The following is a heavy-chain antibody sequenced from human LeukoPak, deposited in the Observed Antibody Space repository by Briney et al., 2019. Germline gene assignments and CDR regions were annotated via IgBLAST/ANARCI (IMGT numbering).Heavy chain of an antibody. CDR3: ARLEWELIFDY. D-gene: IGHD1-26*01. V-gene: IGHV4-59*08. CDR1: GGSISTYC. CDR2: IYYSGST. J-gene: IGHJ4*02. Sequence: KPSETLSLTCTVSGGSISTYCWNWIRQSPGKGLEWIGNIYYSGSTNYNPSLKSRVIISVDTSKNQFSLKLSSVTAADTAVYYCARLEWELIFDYWGQGTLVTVSS.